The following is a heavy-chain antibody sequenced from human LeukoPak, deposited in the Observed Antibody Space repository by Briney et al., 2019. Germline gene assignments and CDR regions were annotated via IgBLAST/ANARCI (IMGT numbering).Heavy chain of an antibody. V-gene: IGHV3-23*01. CDR2: VSMSGGGT. D-gene: IGHD2-21*02. CDR3: ARETNDYFFDS. J-gene: IGHJ4*02. CDR1: GFTLSGYA. Sequence: GGSLRLSRAASGFTLSGYAMSWVRQAPGKGLEWVSAVSMSGGGTFYADSVKGRGTISRDSALSTLYLQMNSLRDEDPAVYYCARETNDYFFDSWGEGPLVTVSS.